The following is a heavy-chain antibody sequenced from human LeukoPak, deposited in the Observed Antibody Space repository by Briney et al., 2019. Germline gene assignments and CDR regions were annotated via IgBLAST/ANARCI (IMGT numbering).Heavy chain of an antibody. Sequence: VASVKVSCKASGYTFTSYDINWVRQAPGQGLEWMGWMNPNSDNTGYAQKFQGRVIMTRNTSISTAYMELSSLRSEDTAVYYCARGFKGILLWFGEPTTFDIWGQGTMVTVSS. CDR1: GYTFTSYD. D-gene: IGHD3-10*01. V-gene: IGHV1-8*01. CDR2: MNPNSDNT. CDR3: ARGFKGILLWFGEPTTFDI. J-gene: IGHJ3*02.